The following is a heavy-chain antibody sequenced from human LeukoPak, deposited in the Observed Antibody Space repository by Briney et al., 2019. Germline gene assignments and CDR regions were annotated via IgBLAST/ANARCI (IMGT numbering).Heavy chain of an antibody. CDR2: IYTSGST. J-gene: IGHJ4*02. CDR1: GGSISSGSYY. V-gene: IGHV4-61*02. Sequence: SETLSLTCTVSGGSISSGSYYWSWIRQPAGKGLEWIGRIYTSGSTNYNPSLKSRVTISVDTSKNQFSLKLNSVTAADTAMYYCARRGSGRVDYWGQGTLVTVSS. D-gene: IGHD3-10*01. CDR3: ARRGSGRVDY.